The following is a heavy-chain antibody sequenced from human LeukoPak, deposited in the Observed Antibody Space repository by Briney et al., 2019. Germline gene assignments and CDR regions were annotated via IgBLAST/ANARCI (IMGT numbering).Heavy chain of an antibody. CDR2: FYHSGST. V-gene: IGHV4-38-2*02. Sequence: KPSETQSLTCTVSGYSISNGYYWGWIRQPPGKGLEWIGSFYHSGSTYYNPSLKSRVTISVDTSKNQFSLRLSSVTAADTAVYYCARGPSDYYDSSGHYFDYWGQGTLVTVSS. CDR1: GYSISNGYY. J-gene: IGHJ4*02. D-gene: IGHD3-22*01. CDR3: ARGPSDYYDSSGHYFDY.